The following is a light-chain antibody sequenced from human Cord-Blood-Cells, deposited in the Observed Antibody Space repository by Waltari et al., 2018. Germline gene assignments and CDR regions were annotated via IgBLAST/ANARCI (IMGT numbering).Light chain of an antibody. CDR2: KAS. V-gene: IGKV1-5*03. CDR1: QSISSW. J-gene: IGKJ3*01. Sequence: DIQMTQSPSTLSASVGDIVTITCRASQSISSWLAWYQQKPGKAPKLLIYKASSLESGVPSRFSGSGSGTEFTLTISSLQPDDFATYYCQQYNSYSITFGPGTKVDIK. CDR3: QQYNSYSIT.